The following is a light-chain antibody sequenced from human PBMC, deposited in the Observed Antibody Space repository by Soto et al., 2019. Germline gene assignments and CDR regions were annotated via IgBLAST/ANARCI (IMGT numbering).Light chain of an antibody. CDR2: DVS. CDR3: SSYTSSSSEV. J-gene: IGLJ2*01. CDR1: SSDVGGYNY. Sequence: QSALTQPVSVSGSPGQSITISCTGTSSDVGGYNYVSWYQQHPGKAPKLMIYDVSNRPSGVSNRFSGSKSGNTASLTISGLQAEDEADYYCSSYTSSSSEVFGGGTKVTVL. V-gene: IGLV2-14*01.